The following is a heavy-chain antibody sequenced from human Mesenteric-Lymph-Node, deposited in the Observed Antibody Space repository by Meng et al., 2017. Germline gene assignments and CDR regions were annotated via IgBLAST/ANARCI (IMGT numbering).Heavy chain of an antibody. J-gene: IGHJ6*02. CDR3: ARVRGIYCSGGSCYSSTGMDV. V-gene: IGHV3-33*01. D-gene: IGHD2-15*01. CDR2: IWNDGSGK. Sequence: GESLKISCAASGFTFSTYAMHWVRQAPGKGLEWVAVIWNDGSGKYYADSVKGRFTISRDNAKNSLYLQMNSLRAEDTAVYYCARVRGIYCSGGSCYSSTGMDVWGQGTMVTVSS. CDR1: GFTFSTYA.